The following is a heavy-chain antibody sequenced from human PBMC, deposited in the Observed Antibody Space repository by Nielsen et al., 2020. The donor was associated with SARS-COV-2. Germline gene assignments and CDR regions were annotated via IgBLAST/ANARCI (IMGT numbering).Heavy chain of an antibody. CDR2: INSDGSST. CDR1: GFTVSSYW. V-gene: IGHV3-74*01. CDR3: ARGDIVVVPAAIYYYGMDV. Sequence: GGSLRLSCAASGFTVSSYWMHWVRQAPGKGLVWVSRINSDGSSTSYADSVKGRFTISRDNAKNTLYLQMNSLRAEDTAVYYCARGDIVVVPAAIYYYGMDVWGQGTTVTVSS. J-gene: IGHJ6*02. D-gene: IGHD2-2*01.